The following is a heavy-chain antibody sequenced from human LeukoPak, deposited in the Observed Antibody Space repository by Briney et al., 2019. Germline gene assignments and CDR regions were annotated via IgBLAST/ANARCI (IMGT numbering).Heavy chain of an antibody. Sequence: ASVKVSCKASGGTFSSYAISWVQQAPGQGLEWMGGIIPIFGTANYAQKFQGRVTITTDESTSTAYMELSSLRSEDTAVYYCARGTQTGTSYMDVWGKGTTVTVSS. CDR2: IIPIFGTA. V-gene: IGHV1-69*05. CDR3: ARGTQTGTSYMDV. D-gene: IGHD1-7*01. J-gene: IGHJ6*03. CDR1: GGTFSSYA.